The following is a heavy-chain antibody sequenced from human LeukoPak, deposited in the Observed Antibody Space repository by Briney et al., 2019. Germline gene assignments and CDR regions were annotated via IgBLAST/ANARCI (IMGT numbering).Heavy chain of an antibody. D-gene: IGHD6-19*01. CDR2: INQDGSEK. CDR3: ARGQHGLGY. CDR1: GFTFSIYW. V-gene: IGHV3-7*01. Sequence: PGGSLRLSCAASGFTFSIYWMTWVRRAPGQGLEWVASINQDGSEKHYVDSVKGRFTISRDNTKNSLSLQMNSLRVEDTAVYYCARGQHGLGYWGQGTLVTVSS. J-gene: IGHJ4*02.